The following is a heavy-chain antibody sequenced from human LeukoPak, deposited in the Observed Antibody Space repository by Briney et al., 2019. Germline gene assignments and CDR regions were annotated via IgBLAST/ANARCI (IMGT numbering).Heavy chain of an antibody. CDR2: ISYVGSNK. CDR1: GFTFSSYG. J-gene: IGHJ6*02. Sequence: GGSLSLSCAASGFTFSSYGMRWVRQAPGKGLEWVAVISYVGSNKYYADSVKGRFTISRDNSKYTLYLQMNSLRAEDTAVYYCAKDWGSSGCYYYYYGMDVWGQGTTVIVSS. V-gene: IGHV3-30*18. CDR3: AKDWGSSGCYYYYYGMDV. D-gene: IGHD6-19*01.